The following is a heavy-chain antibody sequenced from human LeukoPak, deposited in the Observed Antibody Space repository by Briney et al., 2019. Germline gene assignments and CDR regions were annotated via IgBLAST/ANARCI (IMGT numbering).Heavy chain of an antibody. CDR2: IIPIFGTA. V-gene: IGHV1-69*13. CDR3: ARDQKNRGDAFDI. Sequence: ASVKVSCKASGGTFSSYAISWVRQAPGQGLEWMGGIIPIFGTANYAQKFQGRVTITADESTSTAYMEPSSLRSEDTAVYYCARDQKNRGDAFDIWGQGTMVTVSS. D-gene: IGHD1-14*01. CDR1: GGTFSSYA. J-gene: IGHJ3*02.